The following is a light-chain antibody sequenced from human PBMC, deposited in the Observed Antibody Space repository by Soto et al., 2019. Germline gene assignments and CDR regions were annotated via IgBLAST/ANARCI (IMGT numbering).Light chain of an antibody. J-gene: IGKJ1*01. CDR2: QTS. CDR1: QYINTR. V-gene: IGKV3-11*01. CDR3: HQRQSWPRT. Sequence: IVLTQSPATLSSFPCDRVTLSCRASQYINTRLAWYQHRPGQAPRLLIYQTSIRAAGIPARFSASGSGTDFTLTISDVQPEDFALYYRHQRQSWPRTFGQGTKVDIK.